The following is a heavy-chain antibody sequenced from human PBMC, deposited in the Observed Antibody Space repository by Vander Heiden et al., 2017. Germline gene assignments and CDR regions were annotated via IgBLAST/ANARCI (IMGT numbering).Heavy chain of an antibody. CDR3: ARDLTMVRGVRQFDY. Sequence: QVQLVESGGGVVQPGRSLRLSCAASGFTFSSYAMHWVRQAPGKGLEWVAVISYDGSNKYYADSVKGRFTISRDNSKNTLYLQMNSLRAEDTAVYYCARDLTMVRGVRQFDYWGQGTLVTVSS. D-gene: IGHD3-10*01. V-gene: IGHV3-30-3*01. J-gene: IGHJ4*02. CDR2: ISYDGSNK. CDR1: GFTFSSYA.